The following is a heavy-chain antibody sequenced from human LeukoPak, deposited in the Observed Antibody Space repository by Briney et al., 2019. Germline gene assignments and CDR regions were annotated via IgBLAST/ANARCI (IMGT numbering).Heavy chain of an antibody. D-gene: IGHD5-18*01. J-gene: IGHJ4*02. Sequence: SETLSLTCTVSGGYISSSSYNWGWIRQPPGKGLEWIGSIYYSGSTYYSPSLQSRVTISVDTSKNQFSLKLTSVTAADTAVYYCARQYTYGYDFDYWGQGTLVTVSS. CDR3: ARQYTYGYDFDY. CDR1: GGYISSSSYN. V-gene: IGHV4-39*01. CDR2: IYYSGST.